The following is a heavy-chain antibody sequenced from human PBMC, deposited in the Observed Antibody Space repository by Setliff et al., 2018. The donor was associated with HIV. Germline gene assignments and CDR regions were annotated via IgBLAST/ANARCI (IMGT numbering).Heavy chain of an antibody. CDR2: ITHSGST. D-gene: IGHD2-15*01. CDR3: ARTPQEVVVVAATRPYYYYYMDV. Sequence: SETLSLTCAVYGGSFSGYYWTWIRQPPGKGLEWIGEITHSGSTNYNPSLETRVTISVDTSENQFSLKLSSVTAADTAVYYCARTPQEVVVVAATRPYYYYYMDVWGKGTTVTVSS. V-gene: IGHV4-34*01. CDR1: GGSFSGYY. J-gene: IGHJ6*03.